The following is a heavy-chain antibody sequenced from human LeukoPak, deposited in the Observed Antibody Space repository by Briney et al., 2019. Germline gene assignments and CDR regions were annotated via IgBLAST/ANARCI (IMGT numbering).Heavy chain of an antibody. CDR1: GGSFSGYY. V-gene: IGHV4-34*01. J-gene: IGHJ2*01. CDR3: ARASCSSTSCSRGWYFDL. Sequence: SEILSLTCAVYGGSFSGYYWSWIRQPPGKGLEWIGEINHSGSTNYNPSLKSRVTISVDTSKNQFSLKLSSVTAADTAVYYCARASCSSTSCSRGWYFDLWGRGTLVTVSS. CDR2: INHSGST. D-gene: IGHD2-2*01.